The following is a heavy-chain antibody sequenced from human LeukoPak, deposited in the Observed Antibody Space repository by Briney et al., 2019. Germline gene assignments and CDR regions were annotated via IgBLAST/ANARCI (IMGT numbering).Heavy chain of an antibody. CDR1: GGSISSGDYY. CDR3: ARDRADDRDDAFDI. J-gene: IGHJ3*02. V-gene: IGHV4-30-4*08. CDR2: IYYSGST. Sequence: SQTLSLTCTVSGGSISSGDYYWSWIRQPPGKGLEWIGYIYYSGSTYYNPSLKSRVTISVDTSKNQFSLKLSSVTTADTAVYYCARDRADDRDDAFDIWGQGTMVTVSS. D-gene: IGHD3-9*01.